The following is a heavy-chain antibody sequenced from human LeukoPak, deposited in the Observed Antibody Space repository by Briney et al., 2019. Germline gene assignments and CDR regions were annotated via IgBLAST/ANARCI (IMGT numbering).Heavy chain of an antibody. CDR3: AREGLGIAARWWFDP. CDR1: GGTFSSYA. D-gene: IGHD6-13*01. J-gene: IGHJ5*02. V-gene: IGHV1-69*13. CDR2: IIPIFGTA. Sequence: GASVTVSCKASGGTFSSYAISWVRQAPGQGLEWMGGIIPIFGTANYAQKFQGRVTITADESTSTAYMELSSLRSEDTAVYYCAREGLGIAARWWFDPWGQGTLVTVSS.